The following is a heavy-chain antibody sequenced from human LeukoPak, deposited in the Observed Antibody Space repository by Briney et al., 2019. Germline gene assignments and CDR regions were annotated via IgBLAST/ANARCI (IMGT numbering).Heavy chain of an antibody. Sequence: ASVKVSCKASGGTFSSYAISWVRQAPGQGLEWMGRINPNSGGTNYAQKFQGRVTMTRDTSISTAYMELSRLRSDDTAVYYCARDLWDYYDSSGYYSIDYWGQGTLVTVSS. CDR3: ARDLWDYYDSSGYYSIDY. D-gene: IGHD3-22*01. CDR1: GGTFSSYA. CDR2: INPNSGGT. J-gene: IGHJ4*02. V-gene: IGHV1-2*06.